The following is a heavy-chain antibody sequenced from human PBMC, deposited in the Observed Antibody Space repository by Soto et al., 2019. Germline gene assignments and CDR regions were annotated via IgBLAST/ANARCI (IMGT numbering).Heavy chain of an antibody. J-gene: IGHJ4*02. CDR1: GYTFTSYW. V-gene: IGHV5-51*01. CDR2: IYPGDSDT. D-gene: IGHD2-2*01. CDR3: ARREGFGRTSSYEVDY. Sequence: GESLKISCKGSGYTFTSYWIAWVRQMPGKSLEWMGIIYPGDSDTRYSPSFQGQVTISPDKSIITAYLQWRSLKASDTALSYCARREGFGRTSSYEVDYWGQRTVVTVSS.